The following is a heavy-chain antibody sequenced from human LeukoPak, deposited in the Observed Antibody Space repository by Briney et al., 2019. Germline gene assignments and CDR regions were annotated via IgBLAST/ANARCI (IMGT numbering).Heavy chain of an antibody. Sequence: GGSLRLSCAVSGFTFSSHWMTWVRQAPGKGLAWVANIKQDGSEKYYVDSVKGRFTISRGNAKSSLYLEMSSLRAEDTAVYYCVRYRDGEYDYWGQGTLVTVSS. CDR3: VRYRDGEYDY. J-gene: IGHJ4*02. D-gene: IGHD4-17*01. CDR2: IKQDGSEK. CDR1: GFTFSSHW. V-gene: IGHV3-7*01.